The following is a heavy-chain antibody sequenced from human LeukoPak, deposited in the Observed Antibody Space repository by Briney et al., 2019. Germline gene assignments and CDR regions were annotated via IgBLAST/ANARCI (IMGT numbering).Heavy chain of an antibody. V-gene: IGHV1-18*01. Sequence: ASVKVSCKASGYTFTSYGISWVRQAPGQGLEWMGWISAHNGNTNYAQKLQGRVTMTTGTSTSTAYMELRSLRSDDTAVYYCARGKVPTVPRYDFWSGYYNNYYYMDVWGKGTTVTVSS. CDR3: ARGKVPTVPRYDFWSGYYNNYYYMDV. CDR2: ISAHNGNT. J-gene: IGHJ6*03. D-gene: IGHD3-3*01. CDR1: GYTFTSYG.